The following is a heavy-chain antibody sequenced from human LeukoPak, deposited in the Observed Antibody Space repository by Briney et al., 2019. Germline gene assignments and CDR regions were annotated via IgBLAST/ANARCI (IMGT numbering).Heavy chain of an antibody. V-gene: IGHV4-34*01. D-gene: IGHD5-18*01. CDR3: ARARIQLWFNY. CDR2: INHSGST. CDR1: GGSLSGYY. Sequence: PSETLSLTCAVYGGSLSGYYWSWIRQPPGKGLEWIGEINHSGSTNYNPSLKSRVTISVDTSKNQFSLKLSSVTAADTAVYYCARARIQLWFNYWGQGTLVTVSS. J-gene: IGHJ4*02.